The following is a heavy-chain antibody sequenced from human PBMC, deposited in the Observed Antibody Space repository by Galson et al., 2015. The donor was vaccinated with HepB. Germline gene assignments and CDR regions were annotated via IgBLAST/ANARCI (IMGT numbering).Heavy chain of an antibody. CDR1: GFTFSSYS. CDR3: ARGGSEQQLVNWFDP. Sequence: SLRLSCAASGFTFSSYSMNWVRQAPGKGLEWVSSISSSSYIYYADSVKGRFTISRDNAKNSLYLQMNSLRAEDTAVYYCARGGSEQQLVNWFDPWGQGTLVTVSS. CDR2: ISSSSYI. J-gene: IGHJ5*02. D-gene: IGHD6-13*01. V-gene: IGHV3-21*01.